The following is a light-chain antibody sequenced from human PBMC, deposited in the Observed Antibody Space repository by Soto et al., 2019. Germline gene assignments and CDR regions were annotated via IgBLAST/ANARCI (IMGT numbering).Light chain of an antibody. Sequence: EIVLTQSPATLSSFPGDRVTLSCRASQAVNTRLAWYQHKPGQAPRLLIYLASNRAAGVPARFSGSGSGTDFTLTINSLQPEDVAVYYCQQYSYSPRTFGQGTKLEIK. V-gene: IGKV3D-11*03. J-gene: IGKJ2*02. CDR3: QQYSYSPRT. CDR2: LAS. CDR1: QAVNTR.